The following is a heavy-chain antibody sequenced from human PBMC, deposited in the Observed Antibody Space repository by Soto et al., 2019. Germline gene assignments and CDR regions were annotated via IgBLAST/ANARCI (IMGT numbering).Heavy chain of an antibody. Sequence: QVQLQESGPGLVTPSETLSLTCTVSGGSVSSGTYYWSWIRQPPGKGLEWIGYISSRGSTNYNPSLKSRVTISVDTSKNQFSLKLTSVTAADTALYYCAMAGNYRYFDAWGQGTLGTVSS. CDR3: AMAGNYRYFDA. CDR1: GGSVSSGTYY. V-gene: IGHV4-61*01. CDR2: ISSRGST. D-gene: IGHD1-7*01. J-gene: IGHJ4*02.